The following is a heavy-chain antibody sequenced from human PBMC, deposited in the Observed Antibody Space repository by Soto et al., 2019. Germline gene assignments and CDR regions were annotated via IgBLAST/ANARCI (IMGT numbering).Heavy chain of an antibody. J-gene: IGHJ6*03. CDR3: AKGGKVRNYYMDV. CDR2: ISGSGGST. D-gene: IGHD3-10*01. Sequence: EVQLLESGGGLVQPGGSLRLSCAASGFTFSSYAMSWVRQAPGKGLEWVSAISGSGGSTYYADSVKGRFTISRDNSKNTLYLQMNSLRAEDTAVYYCAKGGKVRNYYMDVWGKETTVTVSS. CDR1: GFTFSSYA. V-gene: IGHV3-23*01.